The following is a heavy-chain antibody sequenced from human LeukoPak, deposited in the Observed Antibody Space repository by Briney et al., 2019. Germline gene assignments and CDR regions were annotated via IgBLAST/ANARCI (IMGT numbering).Heavy chain of an antibody. CDR3: ARASSGYGN. V-gene: IGHV3-72*01. CDR1: GFTFSDHY. J-gene: IGHJ4*02. D-gene: IGHD3-22*01. CDR2: TRDKANSYTT. Sequence: GGSLRLSCAASGFTFSDHYMDWVRQAPGKGLEWVGRTRDKANSYTTEYAASVKGRFTISRDDSKNSLYLQMNSLKTEDTAVYYCARASSGYGNWGQGTLVTVSS.